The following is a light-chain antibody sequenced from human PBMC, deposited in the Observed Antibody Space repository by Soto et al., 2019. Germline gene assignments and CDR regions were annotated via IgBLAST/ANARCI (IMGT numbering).Light chain of an antibody. CDR1: QTIDNT. V-gene: IGKV3-15*01. J-gene: IGKJ2*01. CDR2: DAS. CDR3: QHYNYWPYT. Sequence: EVVLTQPPATLSVSPGESSTLSCRASQTIDNTLAWYQRKHGQXPRXXIYDASTRATGVPARFSGSGSGTDLTITISSLQSEDFEVYYCQHYNYWPYTFGQGTKVEIK.